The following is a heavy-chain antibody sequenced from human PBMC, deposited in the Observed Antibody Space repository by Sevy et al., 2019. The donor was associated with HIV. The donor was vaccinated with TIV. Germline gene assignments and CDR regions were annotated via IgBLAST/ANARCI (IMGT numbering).Heavy chain of an antibody. CDR3: ARAAAAGTFDY. D-gene: IGHD6-13*01. CDR2: VNSDGSST. Sequence: GGSLRLSCAASGFTFSSYWMHWVRQAPGKGLVWVSRVNSDGSSTSYADSVKGRFTISRDNAKNTLYLQMNSLRAEDTAVYYCARAAAAGTFDYWGQGTLVTVSS. V-gene: IGHV3-74*01. J-gene: IGHJ4*02. CDR1: GFTFSSYW.